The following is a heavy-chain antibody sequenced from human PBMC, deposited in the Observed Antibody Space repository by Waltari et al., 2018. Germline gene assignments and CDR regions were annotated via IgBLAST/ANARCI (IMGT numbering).Heavy chain of an antibody. V-gene: IGHV3-21*01. D-gene: IGHD6-19*01. CDR1: GFTFSSYS. CDR3: ARDLGIAVAFDY. J-gene: IGHJ4*02. CDR2: ISSSSSYI. Sequence: EVQLVESGGGLVKPGGSLRLSCAASGFTFSSYSMNWVRQAPGKGLEWVSSISSSSSYIYYADSVKGRFTISRDNAKNSLYLQMNSLRAEDTAVYYCARDLGIAVAFDYWGQGTLVTVSS.